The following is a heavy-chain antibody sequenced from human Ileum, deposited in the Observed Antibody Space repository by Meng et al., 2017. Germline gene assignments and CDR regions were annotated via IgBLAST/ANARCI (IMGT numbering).Heavy chain of an antibody. J-gene: IGHJ4*02. D-gene: IGHD7-27*01. CDR1: GGSVSSAGYQ. CDR3: ARDHWGSLDY. Sequence: QVPLQRPGPGLGRPSETLSLICTVSGGSVSSAGYQWGWIRQPPGKGLEWIGYASTNYNPSLKSRVTISLDTSKNQFSLKLSSVTAADTAVYYCARDHWGSLDYWGQGILVTVSS. CDR2: AST. V-gene: IGHV4-61*08.